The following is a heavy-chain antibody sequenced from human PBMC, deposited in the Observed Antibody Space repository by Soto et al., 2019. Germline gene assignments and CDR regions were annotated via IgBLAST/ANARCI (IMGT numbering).Heavy chain of an antibody. J-gene: IGHJ3*02. Sequence: RGESLKISCKGSGYSFTSYWISWVRQMPGKGLEWMGRIDPSDSYTNYSPSFQGHVTISADKSISTAYLQWSSLKASDTAMYYCASVVVVAATVEDDAFDIWGQGTMVTVS. V-gene: IGHV5-10-1*01. D-gene: IGHD2-15*01. CDR1: GYSFTSYW. CDR3: ASVVVVAATVEDDAFDI. CDR2: IDPSDSYT.